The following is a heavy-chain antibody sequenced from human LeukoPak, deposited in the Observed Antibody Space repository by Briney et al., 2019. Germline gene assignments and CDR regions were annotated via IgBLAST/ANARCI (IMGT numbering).Heavy chain of an antibody. V-gene: IGHV3-23*01. J-gene: IGHJ4*02. CDR1: GFTFSSYA. D-gene: IGHD6-19*01. CDR3: AKGGGDITWGRGQWLGH. CDR2: ISGSGGST. Sequence: QPGGSLRLSCAASGFTFSSYAMSWVRQAPGKGMEWVSAISGSGGSTYYADSVKGRFTISRDNSKNTLYLQMNSLRAEDTAVYYCAKGGGDITWGRGQWLGHWGQGTLVTVSS.